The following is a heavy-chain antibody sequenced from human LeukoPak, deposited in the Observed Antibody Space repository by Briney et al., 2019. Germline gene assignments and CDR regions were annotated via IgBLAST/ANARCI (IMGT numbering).Heavy chain of an antibody. D-gene: IGHD3-22*01. Sequence: SETLSLTCTVSGGSISSSSYYWGWIRQPPGKGLEWIGSIYYSGSTYYNPSLKSRVTISVDTSKNQFSLKLSSVTAADTAVYYCARASDHYHSSGYYFDYWGQGTLVTVSS. V-gene: IGHV4-39*07. CDR2: IYYSGST. J-gene: IGHJ4*02. CDR1: GGSISSSSYY. CDR3: ARASDHYHSSGYYFDY.